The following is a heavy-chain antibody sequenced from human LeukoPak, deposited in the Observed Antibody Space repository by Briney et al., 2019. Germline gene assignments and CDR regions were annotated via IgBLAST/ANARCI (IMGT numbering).Heavy chain of an antibody. CDR3: ARDRSAWSYSFDY. CDR2: IDPNGRT. V-gene: IGHV1-46*01. J-gene: IGHJ4*02. D-gene: IGHD6-19*01. Sequence: ASVKVSCKTSGYTFSNYGISWVRQAPGHGLEWMAIIDPNGRTTYAQKVQDRVTLTRDTSTRTFYMELSSLRSEDTAVYYCARDRSAWSYSFDYWGQGTLVTVSS. CDR1: GYTFSNYG.